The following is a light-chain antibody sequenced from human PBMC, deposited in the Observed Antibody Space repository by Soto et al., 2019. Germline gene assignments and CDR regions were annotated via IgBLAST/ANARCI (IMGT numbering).Light chain of an antibody. Sequence: QSALTQPASVSGSDGQSITISCTGTSSDVGAYNYVSWYQQRPGKAPRLMIYEVANRPSGVSNRFSGSKSGNTASLTISGLQCDDEADYYCTSYSGNRSLVVFGTGTKLTV. CDR1: SSDVGAYNY. J-gene: IGLJ1*01. V-gene: IGLV2-14*01. CDR3: TSYSGNRSLVV. CDR2: EVA.